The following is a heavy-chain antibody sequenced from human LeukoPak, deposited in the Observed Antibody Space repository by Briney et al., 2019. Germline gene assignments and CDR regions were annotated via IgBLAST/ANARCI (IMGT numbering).Heavy chain of an antibody. J-gene: IGHJ6*02. CDR1: GFTFSSYS. CDR2: ISSSSSTI. CDR3: ARDRGYYYYGMDV. V-gene: IGHV3-48*04. Sequence: QPGGSLRLSCAASGFTFSSYSMNWVRQAPGKGLEWVSYISSSSSTIYYADSVKGRFTISRDNAKNSLYLQMNSLRAEDTAVYYCARDRGYYYYGMDVWGQGTTVTVSS.